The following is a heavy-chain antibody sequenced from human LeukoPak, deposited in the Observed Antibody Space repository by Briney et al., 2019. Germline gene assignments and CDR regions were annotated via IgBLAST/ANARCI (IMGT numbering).Heavy chain of an antibody. Sequence: ASVKVSCKASGYTLTSYAMHWVRQAPGQRFEWMGWINAGNDNTKYSQKFQGRVTITRDTSASTAYMEVSSLRSEDTAVYYCARGGSSGWSHRRGSRSYYFDYWGQGTLVTVSS. CDR3: ARGGSSGWSHRRGSRSYYFDY. J-gene: IGHJ4*02. CDR2: INAGNDNT. V-gene: IGHV1-3*01. CDR1: GYTLTSYA. D-gene: IGHD6-19*01.